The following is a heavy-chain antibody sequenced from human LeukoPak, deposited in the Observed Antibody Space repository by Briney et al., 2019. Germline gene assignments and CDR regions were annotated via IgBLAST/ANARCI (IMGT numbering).Heavy chain of an antibody. V-gene: IGHV3-30-3*01. CDR1: GFTFSSYA. CDR3: ARGLGSYSSSWYSYDY. Sequence: GGSLRLSCAASGFTFSSYAMHWVRQAPGKGLEWVAVISYDGTNKYYADSVKGRFTISRDNSKNTVYLQMNSLRAEDTAMHYCARGLGSYSSSWYSYDYWGQGNLVTVSS. J-gene: IGHJ4*02. CDR2: ISYDGTNK. D-gene: IGHD6-13*01.